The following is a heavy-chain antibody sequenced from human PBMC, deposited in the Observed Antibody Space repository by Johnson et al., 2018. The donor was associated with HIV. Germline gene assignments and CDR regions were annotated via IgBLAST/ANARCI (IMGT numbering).Heavy chain of an antibody. CDR2: ISYDGSNK. D-gene: IGHD3-16*01. J-gene: IGHJ3*01. V-gene: IGHV3-30*04. CDR1: GFSLSSYA. Sequence: QVQLVESGGGVVQPGRSLRLSCAASGFSLSSYAMHWVRQAPGKGLEWVAVISYDGSNKYYADSVKGRFTISRDNSKNTLYLQMNSLRAEDTAVYYCARGSRYTYDNDDVYLLQAFDYWGQGTMVTVSS. CDR3: ARGSRYTYDNDDVYLLQAFDY.